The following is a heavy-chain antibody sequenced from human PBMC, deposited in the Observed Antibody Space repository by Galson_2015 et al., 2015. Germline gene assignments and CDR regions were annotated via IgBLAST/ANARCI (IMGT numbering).Heavy chain of an antibody. V-gene: IGHV3-23*01. J-gene: IGHJ4*02. CDR3: AKTLTGSPLYYLDY. CDR1: GFTFSSYA. CDR2: ISGTGGST. Sequence: SLRLSCAASGFTFSSYAMSWVRQAPGKGLEWVSAISGTGGSTYYADSVKGRFTISRDNSKNTLYLQMNSLRAEDTAVYYCAKTLTGSPLYYLDYWGQGTLVTVSS. D-gene: IGHD1-20*01.